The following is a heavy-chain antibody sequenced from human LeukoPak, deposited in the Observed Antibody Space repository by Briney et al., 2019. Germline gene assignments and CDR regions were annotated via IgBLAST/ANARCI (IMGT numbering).Heavy chain of an antibody. CDR2: ISYDGSNE. Sequence: GGSLRLSCAASGFTFSSYVMHWVRQAPGKGLEWVAIISYDGSNEYYADSVKGRFTISRDNAKNSLYLQMNSLRAEDTAVYYCARMYGGTYIGSWGQGTLVTVSA. J-gene: IGHJ4*02. V-gene: IGHV3-30*04. CDR1: GFTFSSYV. CDR3: ARMYGGTYIGS. D-gene: IGHD1-26*01.